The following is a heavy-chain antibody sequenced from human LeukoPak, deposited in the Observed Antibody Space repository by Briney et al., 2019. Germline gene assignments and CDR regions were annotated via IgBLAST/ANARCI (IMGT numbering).Heavy chain of an antibody. CDR1: GFTFSSYA. J-gene: IGHJ4*02. Sequence: GGSLRLSCAASGFTFSSYAMSWVRQAPGKGLEWVSAISGSGGSTYYADSVKGRFTISTDNSKNTLYLQMNSLRAEDTAVYYCAKERVKSYYYDSSGYSWDYWGQGTLVTVSS. V-gene: IGHV3-23*01. CDR3: AKERVKSYYYDSSGYSWDY. D-gene: IGHD3-22*01. CDR2: ISGSGGST.